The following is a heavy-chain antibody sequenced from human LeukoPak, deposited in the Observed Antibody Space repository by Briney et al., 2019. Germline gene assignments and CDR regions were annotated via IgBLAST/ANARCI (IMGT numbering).Heavy chain of an antibody. Sequence: PSETLSLTCTVSGGSISSYYWSWIRQPPGKGLEWIGYIYYSGSTNYNPSLKSRVTISVDTSKNQFSLKLSSVTAADTAVYYCAREDDSSGYSPWGQGTLVTVSS. CDR2: IYYSGST. CDR1: GGSISSYY. CDR3: AREDDSSGYSP. V-gene: IGHV4-59*12. J-gene: IGHJ5*02. D-gene: IGHD3-22*01.